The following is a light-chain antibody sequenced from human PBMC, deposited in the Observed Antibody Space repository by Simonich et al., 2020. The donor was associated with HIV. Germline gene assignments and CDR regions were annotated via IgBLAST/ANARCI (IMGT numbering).Light chain of an antibody. CDR1: QGISNS. V-gene: IGKV1-NL1*01. CDR3: QQTYSTPRFT. Sequence: DIQMTQSPSSLSASVGDRVTITCRASQGISNSLAWYQQKPGKAPKLLLYAASRLESGVPSRFSGSGSGTDYTLTISSLQPEDFATYYCQQTYSTPRFTFGPGTKVDIK. J-gene: IGKJ3*01. CDR2: AAS.